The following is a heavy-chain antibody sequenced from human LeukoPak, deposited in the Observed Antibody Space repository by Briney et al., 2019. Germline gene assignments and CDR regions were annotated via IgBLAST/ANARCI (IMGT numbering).Heavy chain of an antibody. Sequence: GGSLRLSCAASGFTFSDYYMSWIRQAPGKGLEWLSYISSSGTTIYYTDSVKGRFTISRDNAKNSLYLQMNSLRAEDTAVYYCARGIRQHAKSYFDYWGQGTLVTVSS. J-gene: IGHJ4*02. CDR3: ARGIRQHAKSYFDY. CDR1: GFTFSDYY. CDR2: ISSSGTTI. D-gene: IGHD2-21*01. V-gene: IGHV3-11*01.